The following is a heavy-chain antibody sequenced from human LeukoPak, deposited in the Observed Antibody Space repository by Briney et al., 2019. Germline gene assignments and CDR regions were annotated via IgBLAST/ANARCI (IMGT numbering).Heavy chain of an antibody. Sequence: ASVKVSCKASGYTFTTYAMHWVRQAPGQRLEWMGWINAGNGNTKYSQKFQARVTITRDTSASTAYMELSSLRFEDTAVYYCARDPIGSRWPYHFDYWGQGTLVTVSS. CDR3: ARDPIGSRWPYHFDY. J-gene: IGHJ4*02. CDR1: GYTFTTYA. CDR2: INAGNGNT. D-gene: IGHD6-13*01. V-gene: IGHV1-3*01.